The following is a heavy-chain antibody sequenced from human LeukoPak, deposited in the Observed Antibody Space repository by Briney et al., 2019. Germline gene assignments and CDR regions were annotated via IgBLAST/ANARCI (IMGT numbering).Heavy chain of an antibody. CDR3: ARVGTMIVV. D-gene: IGHD3-22*01. V-gene: IGHV3-48*04. J-gene: IGHJ4*02. CDR1: GFTFSSYS. Sequence: GGSLRLSCAASGFTFSSYSMNWVRQAPGKGLEWVSYISSSSSTIYYADSVKGRFTISRDNAKNSLHLQMNSLRAEDTAVYYCARVGTMIVVWGKGTLVTVSS. CDR2: ISSSSSTI.